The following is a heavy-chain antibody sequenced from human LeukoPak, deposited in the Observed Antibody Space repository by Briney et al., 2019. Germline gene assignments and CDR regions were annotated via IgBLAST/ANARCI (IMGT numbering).Heavy chain of an antibody. D-gene: IGHD6-19*01. CDR1: GFTFSSYA. Sequence: PGGSLRLACAASGFTFSSYAMSWVRQAPGKGLEWVSTITTSGSSTYYADSVKGRFTISRDNSKNTLHLQMNSLRADDTAVYYCAKGHSSGWYGDAFDIWGQGTIVLVSS. J-gene: IGHJ3*02. V-gene: IGHV3-23*01. CDR3: AKGHSSGWYGDAFDI. CDR2: ITTSGSST.